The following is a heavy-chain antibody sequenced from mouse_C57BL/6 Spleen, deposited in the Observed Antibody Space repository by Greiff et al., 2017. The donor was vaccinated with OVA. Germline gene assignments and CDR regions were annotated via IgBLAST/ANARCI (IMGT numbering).Heavy chain of an antibody. CDR2: IYPRSGNT. V-gene: IGHV1-81*01. J-gene: IGHJ1*03. CDR1: GYTFTSYG. CDR3: ARSDDGYYGYFDV. Sequence: QVQLKESGAELARPGASVKLSCKASGYTFTSYGISWVKQRTGQGLEWIGEIYPRSGNTYYNEKFKGKATLTADKSSSTAYMELRSLTSEDSAVYFCARSDDGYYGYFDVWGTGTTVTVSS. D-gene: IGHD2-3*01.